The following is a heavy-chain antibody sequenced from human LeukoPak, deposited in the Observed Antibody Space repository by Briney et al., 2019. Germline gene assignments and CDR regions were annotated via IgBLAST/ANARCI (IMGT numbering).Heavy chain of an antibody. V-gene: IGHV4-34*01. CDR3: ARDGGYSSSWYRRGIYY. J-gene: IGHJ4*02. Sequence: SETLSLTCAVYGGSFSGYYWSWIRQPPGKGLEWIGEINHSGSTNYNPSLKSRVTISVDTSKNQFSLKLSSVTAADTAVYYCARDGGYSSSWYRRGIYYWGQGTLVTVSS. D-gene: IGHD6-13*01. CDR2: INHSGST. CDR1: GGSFSGYY.